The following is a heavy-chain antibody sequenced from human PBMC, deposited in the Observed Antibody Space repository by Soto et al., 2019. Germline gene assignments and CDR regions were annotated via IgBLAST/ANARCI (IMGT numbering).Heavy chain of an antibody. CDR2: ISSSSYI. CDR3: ASGDYYDSSGYYQLLDY. V-gene: IGHV3-21*01. Sequence: GGSLRLSCAASGFTFSSYSMNWVRQAPGKGLEWVSSISSSSYIYYADSVKGRFTISRDNAKNSLYLQMNSLRAEDTAVYYCASGDYYDSSGYYQLLDYWGQGTLVTVSS. J-gene: IGHJ4*02. D-gene: IGHD3-22*01. CDR1: GFTFSSYS.